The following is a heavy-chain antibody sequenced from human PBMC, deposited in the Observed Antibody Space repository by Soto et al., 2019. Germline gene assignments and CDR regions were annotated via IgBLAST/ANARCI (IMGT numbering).Heavy chain of an antibody. Sequence: SVKVSCKASGGTFSSYAISWVRQAPGQGLEWMGGIIPIFGTANYAQKFQGRVTITADESTSTAYMELSSLRSEDTAVYYCARDVRRVGATTNYYYGMDVWGQGTTVTVSS. CDR3: ARDVRRVGATTNYYYGMDV. V-gene: IGHV1-69*13. D-gene: IGHD1-26*01. CDR1: GGTFSSYA. J-gene: IGHJ6*02. CDR2: IIPIFGTA.